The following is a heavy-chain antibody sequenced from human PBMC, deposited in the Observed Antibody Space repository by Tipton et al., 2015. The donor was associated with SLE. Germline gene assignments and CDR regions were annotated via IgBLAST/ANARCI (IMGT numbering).Heavy chain of an antibody. V-gene: IGHV3-30*19. CDR2: ISYDGSNK. CDR3: ARVRVPDYYGSGSYDAFDI. CDR1: GFTFSSYG. Sequence: SLRLSCAASGFTFSSYGMHWVRQAPGKGLEWVAVISYDGSNKYYADSVKGRFTISRDNSKNTLYLQMNSLRAEDTAVYYCARVRVPDYYGSGSYDAFDIWGQGTMVTVSS. J-gene: IGHJ3*02. D-gene: IGHD3-10*01.